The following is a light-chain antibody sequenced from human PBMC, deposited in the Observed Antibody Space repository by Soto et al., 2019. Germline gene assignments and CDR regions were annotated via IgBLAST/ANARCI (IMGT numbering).Light chain of an antibody. J-gene: IGKJ1*01. CDR1: QSVRNN. CDR2: GAS. Sequence: EILMTQSPATLSVSPGERATLSCRASQSVRNNLAWYQQNPGQAPRLLIYGASTRATGIPVKFSGSGSGTEFTLTITSLQSEDFAVYYCQQYNKWPETFGQGTKVDIK. V-gene: IGKV3-15*01. CDR3: QQYNKWPET.